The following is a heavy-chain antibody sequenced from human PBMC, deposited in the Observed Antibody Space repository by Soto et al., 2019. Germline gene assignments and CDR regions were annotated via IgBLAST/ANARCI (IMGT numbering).Heavy chain of an antibody. CDR2: INHSGST. D-gene: IGHD2-21*02. V-gene: IGHV4-34*01. CDR1: GGSFSGYY. Sequence: PWETLSLTCAVYGGSFSGYYWSWIRQPPGKGLEWIGEINHSGSTNYNPSLKSRVTISVDTSKNQFSLKLSSVTAADTAVYYCARPGYCGGDCYSSWGQGTLVTVSS. CDR3: ARPGYCGGDCYSS. J-gene: IGHJ4*02.